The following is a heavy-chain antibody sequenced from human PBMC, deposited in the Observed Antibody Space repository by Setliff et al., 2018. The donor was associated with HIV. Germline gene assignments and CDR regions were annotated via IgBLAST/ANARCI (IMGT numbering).Heavy chain of an antibody. CDR2: IYYSGST. CDR3: ARDVDHMMDV. J-gene: IGHJ6*02. Sequence: PSETLSLTCTVSGGSISSYYWSWIRQPPGKGLEWIGYIYYSGSTNYNPSLKSRVTISVDTSKNQLSLKLRSVAAADTAVYYCARDVDHMMDVWGQGTTVTVSS. CDR1: GGSISSYY. V-gene: IGHV4-59*01.